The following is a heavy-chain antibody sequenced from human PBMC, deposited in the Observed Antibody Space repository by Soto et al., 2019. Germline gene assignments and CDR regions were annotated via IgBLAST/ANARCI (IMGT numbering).Heavy chain of an antibody. D-gene: IGHD4-17*01. CDR1: GGSVSGDSW. J-gene: IGHJ5*02. CDR2: IFRSGTT. V-gene: IGHV4-4*02. Sequence: QVQLQESGPGLVKPSGTLSLTCAVSGGSVSGDSWWSWVRQPPGKGLEWIGEIFRSGTTNYNPSLKSRITTSIDKSKNQFSLKLTSVTAADTAVYSCASGGDYTWHTWGQGTLVTVSS. CDR3: ASGGDYTWHT.